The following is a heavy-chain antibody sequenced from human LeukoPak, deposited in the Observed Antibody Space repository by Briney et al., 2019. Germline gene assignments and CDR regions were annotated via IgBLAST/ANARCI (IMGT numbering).Heavy chain of an antibody. CDR2: ISPYSGIT. V-gene: IGHV1-18*01. CDR3: ARLDSYGSSQADY. D-gene: IGHD5-18*01. CDR1: GYTFTSYA. J-gene: IGHJ4*02. Sequence: GASVKVSCKTSGYTFTSYAITWVRQAPRQGLEWMGWISPYSGITNYAQMLQGRVTMTTDTSTSTAYMELRSLRSDDTAMYYCARLDSYGSSQADYWGQGALVTVSS.